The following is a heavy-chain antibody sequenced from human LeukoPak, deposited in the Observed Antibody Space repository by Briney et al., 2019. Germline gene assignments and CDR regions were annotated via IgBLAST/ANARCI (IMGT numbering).Heavy chain of an antibody. CDR2: IYYSGST. V-gene: IGHV4-59*08. CDR1: GGSISSYY. CDR3: ARHRVIVVVSDAFDI. D-gene: IGHD3-22*01. J-gene: IGHJ3*02. Sequence: PSETLSLTCTVSGGSISSYYWSWIRQPPGKGLEWIGYIYYSGSTNYNPSLKSRVTISVDTSKNQFSLKLSSVTAADTAVYYCARHRVIVVVSDAFDIWGQGTMVTVSS.